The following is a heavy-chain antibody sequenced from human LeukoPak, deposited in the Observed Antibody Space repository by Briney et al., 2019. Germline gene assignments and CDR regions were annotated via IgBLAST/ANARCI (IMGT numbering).Heavy chain of an antibody. V-gene: IGHV1-2*02. Sequence: ASVKVSCKASGYTFTGYYMHWVRQAPGQGLEWMGWINPNSGGTNYAQKFQGRVTMTRDTSISTAYMELSRLRSDDTAVYYCARDIVVVPAAMPYYMDVWGKGTTVTVSS. CDR2: INPNSGGT. CDR1: GYTFTGYY. D-gene: IGHD2-2*01. CDR3: ARDIVVVPAAMPYYMDV. J-gene: IGHJ6*03.